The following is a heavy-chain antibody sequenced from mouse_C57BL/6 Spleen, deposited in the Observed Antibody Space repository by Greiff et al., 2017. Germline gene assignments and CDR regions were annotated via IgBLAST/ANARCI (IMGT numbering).Heavy chain of an antibody. Sequence: QVQLQQPGAELVKPGASVKMSCKASGYTFTSYWITWVKQRPGQGLEWIGDIYPGSGSTNYNEKFKSKATLTVDTSSSTAYMQLSSLTSEDSAVYYCARARTTVVAPCDYWGQGTTLTVSS. V-gene: IGHV1-55*01. CDR2: IYPGSGST. D-gene: IGHD1-1*01. CDR1: GYTFTSYW. CDR3: ARARTTVVAPCDY. J-gene: IGHJ2*01.